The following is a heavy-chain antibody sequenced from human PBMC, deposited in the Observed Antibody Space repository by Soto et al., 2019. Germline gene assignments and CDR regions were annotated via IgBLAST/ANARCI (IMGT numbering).Heavy chain of an antibody. CDR2: INPNSGGT. V-gene: IGHV1-2*04. Sequence: ASVKVSCKASGYTFTGYYMHWVRQAPGQGLEWMGWINPNSGGTNYAQKFQGWVTMTRDTSISTAYMELSRLRSDDTAVYYCARDQSYDFWSGYLTYMDVWGKGTTVTVSS. CDR3: ARDQSYDFWSGYLTYMDV. D-gene: IGHD3-3*01. J-gene: IGHJ6*03. CDR1: GYTFTGYY.